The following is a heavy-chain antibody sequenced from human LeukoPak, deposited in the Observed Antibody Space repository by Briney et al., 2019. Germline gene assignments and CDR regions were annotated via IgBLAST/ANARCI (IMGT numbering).Heavy chain of an antibody. J-gene: IGHJ6*03. CDR3: AKRYYYMGV. Sequence: GGSLTLSCAASGFTFSSYAMRWVRQPPRKGLEWVSAISGSGGSTYYADSVKGRFTLSRDNSKNTLYLQMNSLRAEDMAVYYCAKRYYYMGVGGKGTTVTVSS. CDR1: GFTFSSYA. D-gene: IGHD3-16*02. V-gene: IGHV3-23*01. CDR2: ISGSGGST.